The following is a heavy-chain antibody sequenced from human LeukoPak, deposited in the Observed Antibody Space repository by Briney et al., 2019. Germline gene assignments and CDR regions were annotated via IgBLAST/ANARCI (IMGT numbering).Heavy chain of an antibody. CDR1: GFTFDDYG. J-gene: IGHJ3*02. CDR2: INGNGGST. CDR3: ARDLVVVVPAGSTYFDI. D-gene: IGHD2-2*01. V-gene: IGHV3-20*04. Sequence: GGSLRLSCAASGFTFDDYGMSWVRQAPGKGLEGVSGINGNGGSTVYAESVKGRFTISRDNAKNCLYLQMNSLRAEDTALYYCARDLVVVVPAGSTYFDIWGQGTMVTVSS.